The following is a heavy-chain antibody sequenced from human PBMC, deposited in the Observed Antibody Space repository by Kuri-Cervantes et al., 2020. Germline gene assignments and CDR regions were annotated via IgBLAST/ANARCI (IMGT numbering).Heavy chain of an antibody. Sequence: ASVKVSCKVSGYTLTELSMHWVRQAPGKGLEWMGGFDPEDGETIYAQKLQGRVTMTTDTSTSTAYMELRSLRSDDTAVYYCARDTYSSSSWFDPWGQGTLVTVSS. CDR3: ARDTYSSSSWFDP. V-gene: IGHV1-24*01. D-gene: IGHD6-6*01. J-gene: IGHJ5*02. CDR1: GYTLTELS. CDR2: FDPEDGET.